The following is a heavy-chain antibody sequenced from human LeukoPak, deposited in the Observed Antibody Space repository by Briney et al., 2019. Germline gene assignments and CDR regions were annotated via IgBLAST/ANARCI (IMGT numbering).Heavy chain of an antibody. CDR1: GFTFGDYA. CDR2: IRNKAYGGTR. V-gene: IGHV3-49*03. D-gene: IGHD3-3*01. J-gene: IGHJ6*03. Sequence: GGSLRLSCTASGFTFGDYAMSWFRQAPGKGLEWVGFIRNKAYGGTREYAASVKGRFTISRDDSKRIAYLQMNSLKTEDTAVYYCTRVQEEGITIFGVVAHYYYYMDVWGKGTTVTVSS. CDR3: TRVQEEGITIFGVVAHYYYYMDV.